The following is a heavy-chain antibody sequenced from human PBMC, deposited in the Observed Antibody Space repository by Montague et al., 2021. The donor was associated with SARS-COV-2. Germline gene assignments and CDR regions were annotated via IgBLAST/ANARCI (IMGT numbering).Heavy chain of an antibody. J-gene: IGHJ5*02. D-gene: IGHD3-3*01. CDR3: ARGADYDFWSGYLRYKWFDP. CDR1: GGSLSGYY. V-gene: IGHV4-34*01. Sequence: SETLSLTCAVYGGSLSGYYWAWIRQTPGKGLEWIGDINHSGNTNYNPSLKSRLTISVDTSKKQFSLKLSSVTTADAAVYYCARGADYDFWSGYLRYKWFDPWGLGTLVTVSS. CDR2: INHSGNT.